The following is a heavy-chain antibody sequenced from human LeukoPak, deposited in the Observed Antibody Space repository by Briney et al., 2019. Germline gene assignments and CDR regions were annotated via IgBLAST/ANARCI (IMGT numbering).Heavy chain of an antibody. J-gene: IGHJ4*02. Sequence: PGGSLRLSCSASGFSFSSYGMSWVRQAPGKGLEWVSTIGSSDDSTYYADSVKGRFTTTSVSSKNTLDFQMNSLRTDDKAVYYCAKGGPYGHSDGEAFDYWGQGTLVAVSS. CDR3: AKGGPYGHSDGEAFDY. D-gene: IGHD5-18*01. V-gene: IGHV3-23*01. CDR2: IGSSDDST. CDR1: GFSFSSYG.